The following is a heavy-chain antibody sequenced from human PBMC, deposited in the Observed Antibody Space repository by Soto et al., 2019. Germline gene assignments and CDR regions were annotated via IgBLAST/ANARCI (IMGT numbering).Heavy chain of an antibody. J-gene: IGHJ4*02. CDR1: GFTFNDYT. CDR3: TRDRRSGTSCYFRY. CDR2: IRSKAYGGTT. V-gene: IGHV3-49*04. D-gene: IGHD2-15*01. Sequence: GGSLRLSCTASGFTFNDYTLSWVRQAPGKGLEWVGFIRSKAYGGTTEYAASVKGRFTISRDDSKSIAYLQMNSLRADDTAVYYCTRDRRSGTSCYFRYWGQGTLVTVYS.